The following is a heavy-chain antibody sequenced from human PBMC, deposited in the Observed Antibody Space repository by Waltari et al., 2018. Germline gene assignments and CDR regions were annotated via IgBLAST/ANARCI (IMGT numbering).Heavy chain of an antibody. CDR3: ARCPSSDAFDI. J-gene: IGHJ3*02. CDR1: GFTFSSYE. D-gene: IGHD2-2*01. V-gene: IGHV3-48*03. CDR2: ISRSGSTI. Sequence: VQLVESGGGLVQPGGSLRLSCAASGFTFSSYEMNWVRQAPGKGLEWVSYISRSGSTIYYADSVKGRFTSSRDNAKNSLYLQMNSLRAEDTAVYYCARCPSSDAFDIWGQGTMVTVSS.